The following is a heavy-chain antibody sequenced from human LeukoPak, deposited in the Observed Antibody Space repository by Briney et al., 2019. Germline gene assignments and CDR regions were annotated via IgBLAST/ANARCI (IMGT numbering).Heavy chain of an antibody. CDR1: GYTFTGYY. D-gene: IGHD1-26*01. Sequence: ASVKVSCKASGYTFTGYYMHWVRQAPGQGLEWMGWINPNSGGTNYAQKFQGRVTMTRDTSISTAYMELSRLRSDDTAVYYCAREGAKNVGATDYWGQGTLVTVSP. CDR2: INPNSGGT. V-gene: IGHV1-2*02. CDR3: AREGAKNVGATDY. J-gene: IGHJ4*02.